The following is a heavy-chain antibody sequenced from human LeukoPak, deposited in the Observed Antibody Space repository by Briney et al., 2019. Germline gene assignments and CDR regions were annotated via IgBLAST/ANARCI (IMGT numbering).Heavy chain of an antibody. CDR3: ATSAMAPYYFDY. V-gene: IGHV3-21*01. CDR1: GFTFSSYS. J-gene: IGHJ4*02. CDR2: ISSSSSYI. D-gene: IGHD5-18*01. Sequence: GGSLRLSCAASGFTFSSYSMNWVRQAPGKGLEWVSSISSSSSYIYYADSVKGRFTISRDNAKNSLYLQMNNLRAEDTAVYYCATSAMAPYYFDYWGQGTLVTVSS.